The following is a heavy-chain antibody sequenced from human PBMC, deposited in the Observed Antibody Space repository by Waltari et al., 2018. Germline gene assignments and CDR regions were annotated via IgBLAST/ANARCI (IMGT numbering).Heavy chain of an antibody. D-gene: IGHD3-10*01. V-gene: IGHV4-38-2*01. J-gene: IGHJ4*02. CDR1: GYSIGSGYY. CDR2: IYHSGST. CDR3: ARGSGSGVFDY. Sequence: QVQLQESGPGLVKPSETLSLTCAVSGYSIGSGYYWGWIRQPPGKGLEWIGSIYHSGSTYYNPSLKSRVTISVDTSKNQFSLKLSSVTAADTAVYYCARGSGSGVFDYWGQGTLVTVSS.